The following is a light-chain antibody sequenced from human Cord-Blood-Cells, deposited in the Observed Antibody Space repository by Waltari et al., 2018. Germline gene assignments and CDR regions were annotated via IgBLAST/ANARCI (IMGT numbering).Light chain of an antibody. J-gene: IGKJ4*01. V-gene: IGKV3-20*01. Sequence: EIVLTQSPGTLSLSPGERATLSCRASQSVSSSYLAWYQQKPGQASRLLIYGASSRATGIPDRFNGSGSGTDFTLTISRLRPEDFAVYYCQQYGSSPLTFGRGTKVEIK. CDR1: QSVSSSY. CDR2: GAS. CDR3: QQYGSSPLT.